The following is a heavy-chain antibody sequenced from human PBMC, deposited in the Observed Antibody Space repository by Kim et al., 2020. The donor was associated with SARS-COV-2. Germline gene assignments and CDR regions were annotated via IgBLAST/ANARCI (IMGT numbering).Heavy chain of an antibody. Sequence: GGSLRLSCAATGFTVSNAWMNWVRQAPGKGLECVGRIKSKTDGGTADYAAPAKGRFIISRDDSKNMVYLDMNSLKTEDTAVYYCTYTPPIHGPEGWYDPWGQGTLVTVSS. CDR1: GFTVSNAW. V-gene: IGHV3-15*01. CDR2: IKSKTDGGTA. CDR3: TYTPPIHGPEGWYDP. J-gene: IGHJ5*02.